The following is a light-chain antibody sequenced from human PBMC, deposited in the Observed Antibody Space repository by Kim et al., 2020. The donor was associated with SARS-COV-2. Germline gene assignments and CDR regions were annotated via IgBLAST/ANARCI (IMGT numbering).Light chain of an antibody. CDR2: GAS. CDR1: QRCCSSY. CDR3: QQYGSSPFT. Sequence: SPGESAAPPCRASQRCCSSYLAWYQQKPGQAPRLLIYGASSRATGIPDRFSGSGSGTDFTLTISRLEPEDFAVYYCQQYGSSPFTFGPGTKVDIK. J-gene: IGKJ3*01. V-gene: IGKV3-20*01.